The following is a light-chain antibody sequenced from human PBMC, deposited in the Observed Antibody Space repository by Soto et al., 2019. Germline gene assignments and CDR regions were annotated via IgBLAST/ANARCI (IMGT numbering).Light chain of an antibody. CDR2: KAS. J-gene: IGKJ1*01. CDR1: QSISTW. Sequence: DIQMTQSPSTLSASVGDRVTITCRASQSISTWLAWYQQKPGKAPKLLIYKASSLESGVPSRFSGSGSGTEFTLTISSLQPDDLATYYCQQYNSYSRTFGQGTKVDSK. CDR3: QQYNSYSRT. V-gene: IGKV1-5*03.